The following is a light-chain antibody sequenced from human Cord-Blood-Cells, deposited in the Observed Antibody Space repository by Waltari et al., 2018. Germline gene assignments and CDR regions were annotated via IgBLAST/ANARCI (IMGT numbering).Light chain of an antibody. CDR2: DTR. CDR1: TGAVTSGHY. J-gene: IGLJ3*02. Sequence: QVVVTQEPSLTVSPGGTVTLTCGSSTGAVTSGHYPYWFQQKPGQAPRTLIYDTRNKHSWTPARFSGSLLGGKAALTLSGAQPEDEAEYYCLLSYSGAWVFGGGTKLTVL. CDR3: LLSYSGAWV. V-gene: IGLV7-46*01.